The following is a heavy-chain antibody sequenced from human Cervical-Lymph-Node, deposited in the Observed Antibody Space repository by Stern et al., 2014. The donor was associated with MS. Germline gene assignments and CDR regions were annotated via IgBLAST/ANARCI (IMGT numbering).Heavy chain of an antibody. V-gene: IGHV7-4-1*02. Sequence: VQLVESGSGLKKPGASVKVSCKASEDTFTTYPINWVRQAPGQGLEWMGWINTKTGNPTYAQAFAGRFVFSLDTSVSTAYLLISSLQSEDTAVYYCARIYAGYGSGLHDHWGQGTLVTVSS. D-gene: IGHD6-19*01. CDR3: ARIYAGYGSGLHDH. CDR2: INTKTGNP. J-gene: IGHJ4*02. CDR1: EDTFTTYP.